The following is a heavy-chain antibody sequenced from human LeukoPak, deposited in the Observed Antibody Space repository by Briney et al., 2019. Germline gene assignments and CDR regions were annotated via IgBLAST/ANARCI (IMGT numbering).Heavy chain of an antibody. CDR2: INPNSGGT. V-gene: IGHV1-2*06. CDR3: ARVRVNYDILTGYYTDY. J-gene: IGHJ4*02. Sequence: ASVKVSCKASGYTFTGYYMHWVRQAPGQGLEWMGRINPNSGGTNYAQKFQGRVTMTRDTSISTAYMELSRLRSDDTAVYYCARVRVNYDILTGYYTDYWGQGTLVTVSS. D-gene: IGHD3-9*01. CDR1: GYTFTGYY.